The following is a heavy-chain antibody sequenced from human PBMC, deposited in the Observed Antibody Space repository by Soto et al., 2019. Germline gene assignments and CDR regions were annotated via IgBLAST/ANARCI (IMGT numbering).Heavy chain of an antibody. CDR3: ARDHPSAGYSYGSPYDAFDI. J-gene: IGHJ3*02. D-gene: IGHD5-18*01. V-gene: IGHV1-18*01. Sequence: ASVKVSFKASGYTFTSYGISWLRQAPGQGLEWMGWISAYNGNTNYAQKLQGRVTMTTDTSTSTAYMELRSLRSDDTAVYYCARDHPSAGYSYGSPYDAFDIWGQGTMVTVSS. CDR1: GYTFTSYG. CDR2: ISAYNGNT.